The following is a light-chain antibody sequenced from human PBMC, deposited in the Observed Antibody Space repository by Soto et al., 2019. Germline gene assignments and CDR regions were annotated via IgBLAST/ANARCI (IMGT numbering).Light chain of an antibody. CDR2: GAS. CDR3: QQDGSSPWT. J-gene: IGKJ1*01. CDR1: QSVSSSY. Sequence: EIVLTQSPGTLSLSPGERATLSCRASQSVSSSYLAWYQQKPGQAPRPLIYGASSRAIGIPDRFSGSGSGTDFTLTISTLEPEDFAVYYCQQDGSSPWTFGQGTKVEIK. V-gene: IGKV3-20*01.